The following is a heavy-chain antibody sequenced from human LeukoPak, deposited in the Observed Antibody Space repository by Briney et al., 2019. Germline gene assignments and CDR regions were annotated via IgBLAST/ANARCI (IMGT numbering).Heavy chain of an antibody. D-gene: IGHD7-27*01. CDR2: ITWNSGTI. V-gene: IGHV3-9*01. Sequence: GGSLRLSCATSGFNFEQYAMFWFRQAPGKGLEWVTGITWNSGTIAYADSVKGRFTISRDNAKSSLYLQMNSLRTEDTALYYCVRSVGSDWGHFDFRGQGTLVTVSS. CDR3: VRSVGSDWGHFDF. CDR1: GFNFEQYA. J-gene: IGHJ4*02.